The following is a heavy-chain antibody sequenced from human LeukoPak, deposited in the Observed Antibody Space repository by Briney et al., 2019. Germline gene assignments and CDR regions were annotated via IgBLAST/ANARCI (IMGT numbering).Heavy chain of an antibody. J-gene: IGHJ6*02. CDR1: GFTFSSFA. CDR3: VNPGWYYDSSGYSYYYGMDV. V-gene: IGHV3-64D*09. Sequence: GGSLRLSCSASGFTFSSFAMHWVRQAPGKGLEYVAAISRNGGSTYYADSVKGRFTISRDNAKNTLYLQMSSLRPDDTAVYYCVNPGWYYDSSGYSYYYGMDVWGQGTTVTVSS. CDR2: ISRNGGST. D-gene: IGHD3-22*01.